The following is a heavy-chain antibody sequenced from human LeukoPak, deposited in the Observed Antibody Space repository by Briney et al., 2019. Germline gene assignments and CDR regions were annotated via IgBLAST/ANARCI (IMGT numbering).Heavy chain of an antibody. CDR2: IYSGGST. J-gene: IGHJ4*02. D-gene: IGHD3-16*01. Sequence: GGSLGLSCAASGFTVSSNYMSWVRQAPGKGLEWVSVIYSGGSTYYADSVKGRFTISRDNSKNTLYLQMNSLRAEDTAVYYCARGGGPRYYFDYWGQGTLVTVSS. V-gene: IGHV3-53*01. CDR3: ARGGGPRYYFDY. CDR1: GFTVSSNY.